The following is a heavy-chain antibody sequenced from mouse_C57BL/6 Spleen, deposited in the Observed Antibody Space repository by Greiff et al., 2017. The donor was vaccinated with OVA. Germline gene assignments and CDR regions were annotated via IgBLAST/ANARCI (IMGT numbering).Heavy chain of an antibody. CDR1: GFTFSSYA. CDR3: TRDSRTGTWFAY. J-gene: IGHJ3*01. CDR2: ISSGGDYI. V-gene: IGHV5-9-1*02. Sequence: EVKLMESGEGLVKPGGSLKLSCAASGFTFSSYAMSWVRQTPEKRLEWVAYISSGGDYIYYADTVKGRFTISRDNARNTLYLQMSSLKSEDTAMYYCTRDSRTGTWFAYWGQGTLVTVSA. D-gene: IGHD4-1*01.